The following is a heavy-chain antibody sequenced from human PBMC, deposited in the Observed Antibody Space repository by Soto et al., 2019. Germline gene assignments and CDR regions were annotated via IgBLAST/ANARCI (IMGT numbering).Heavy chain of an antibody. CDR3: ASEIVTAGGTNYFDP. V-gene: IGHV4-4*02. CDR2: VYRTGDT. Sequence: SETLSLTCGVSGGTVASSHWWSWVRQSPGRGLEWIGNVYRTGDTNFNPSLQGRVTFSVDKSNNQFSLRLTSVTAADTAVYFCASEIVTAGGTNYFDPWGPGTLVTVS. J-gene: IGHJ5*02. D-gene: IGHD2-21*02. CDR1: GGTVASSHW.